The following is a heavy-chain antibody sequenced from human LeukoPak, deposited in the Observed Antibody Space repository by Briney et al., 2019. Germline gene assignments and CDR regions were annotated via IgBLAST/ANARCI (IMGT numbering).Heavy chain of an antibody. D-gene: IGHD2-2*01. CDR3: ATDFPCSSTSCYWGY. J-gene: IGHJ4*02. CDR1: GFTFSTYG. CDR2: IWNDGSNK. V-gene: IGHV3-30*02. Sequence: GGSLRLSCAASGFTFSTYGMHWVRQAPGKGLEWVAVIWNDGSNKYYADSVKGRFTISRDNSKSTLYLQMNSLRAEDTAVYYCATDFPCSSTSCYWGYWGQGTLVTVSS.